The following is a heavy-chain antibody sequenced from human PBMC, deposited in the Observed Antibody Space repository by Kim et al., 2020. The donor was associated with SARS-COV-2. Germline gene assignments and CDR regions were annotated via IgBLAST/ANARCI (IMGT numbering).Heavy chain of an antibody. J-gene: IGHJ4*02. CDR3: ARGRVRGVITYYFDY. CDR2: IWYDGSNK. D-gene: IGHD3-10*01. V-gene: IGHV3-33*01. Sequence: GGSLRLSCAASGFTFSSYGMHWVRQAPGKGLEWVAVIWYDGSNKYYADSVKGRFTISRDNSKNTLYLQMNSLRAEDTAVYYCARGRVRGVITYYFDYWGQGTLVTVSS. CDR1: GFTFSSYG.